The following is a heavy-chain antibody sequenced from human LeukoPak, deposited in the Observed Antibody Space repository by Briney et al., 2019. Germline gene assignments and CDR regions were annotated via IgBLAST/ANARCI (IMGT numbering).Heavy chain of an antibody. CDR2: IYYSGST. D-gene: IGHD3-3*01. J-gene: IGHJ5*02. V-gene: IGHV4-39*07. Sequence: SETLSLTCTVSGGSISSSSYYWGWIRQPPGKGLEWIGSIYYSGSTNYNPSLKSRVTISVDTSKNQFSLKLSSVTAADTAVYYCARSDYDFWSGYPDPNWFDPWGQGTLVTVS. CDR3: ARSDYDFWSGYPDPNWFDP. CDR1: GGSISSSSYY.